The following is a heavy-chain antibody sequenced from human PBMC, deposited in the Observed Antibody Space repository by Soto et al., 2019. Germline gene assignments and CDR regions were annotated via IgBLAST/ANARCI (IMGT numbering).Heavy chain of an antibody. D-gene: IGHD7-27*01. CDR2: MSFDGTR. J-gene: IGHJ3*02. CDR1: GFTFSNYA. CDR3: TRGRPLPSRHTGDEPLDI. V-gene: IGHV3-30*03. Sequence: QVQLVESGGGVVQPGTSLTLSCAASGFTFSNYAMHWVRQAPGKGLEWVAAMSFDGTRYYADSVKGRSTISRDSARNTVFLQTSGLRVDDTALYYCTRGRPLPSRHTGDEPLDIWGQGTMVTVSS.